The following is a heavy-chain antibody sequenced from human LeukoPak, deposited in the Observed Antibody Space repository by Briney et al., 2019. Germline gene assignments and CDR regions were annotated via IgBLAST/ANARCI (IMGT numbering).Heavy chain of an antibody. CDR3: ARDLYSSSSPFDY. Sequence: GRSLRLSCAASGFTFSSYAMHWVRQAPGKGLEWVAVISYDGSNKYYADSVKGRFTISRDNSKNTLYLQMNSLRAGDTAVYYCARDLYSSSSPFDYWGQGTLVTVSS. CDR2: ISYDGSNK. J-gene: IGHJ4*02. V-gene: IGHV3-30-3*01. CDR1: GFTFSSYA. D-gene: IGHD6-6*01.